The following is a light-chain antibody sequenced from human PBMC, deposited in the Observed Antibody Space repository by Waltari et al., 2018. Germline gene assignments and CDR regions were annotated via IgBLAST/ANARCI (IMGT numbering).Light chain of an antibody. Sequence: IVMTQSPESLGVSLGERATINCKSSQTLLYNSNNKNYLAWSQQKPGQPLRLLIYWAPSRDSGVPDRFSGSGSGSDCTLPMSRLQAGDVAVYYCKVEYENPRTFGQRNRLEIK. CDR1: QTLLYNSNNKNY. J-gene: IGKJ2*01. CDR2: WAP. CDR3: KVEYENPRT. V-gene: IGKV4-1*01.